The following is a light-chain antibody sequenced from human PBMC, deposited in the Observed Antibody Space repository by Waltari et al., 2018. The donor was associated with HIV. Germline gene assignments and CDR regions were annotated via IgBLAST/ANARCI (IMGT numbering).Light chain of an antibody. CDR2: RNN. V-gene: IGLV1-44*01. Sequence: QSVLTQPPSASGTPGQRVTISCSGSSSNIGSNSVYWYQQLPGSAPKLLIYRNNQRPSGVPARFSGSKSGTSASLAISGLQAEDEADYYCCAYAGSYTPVFGGGTKLTVL. CDR3: CAYAGSYTPV. J-gene: IGLJ2*01. CDR1: SSNIGSNS.